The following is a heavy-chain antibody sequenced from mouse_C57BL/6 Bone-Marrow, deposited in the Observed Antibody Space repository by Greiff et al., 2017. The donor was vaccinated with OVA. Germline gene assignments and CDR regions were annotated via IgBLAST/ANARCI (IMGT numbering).Heavy chain of an antibody. CDR2: IWSGGST. CDR3: ASTMVTTPYYYAMDY. CDR1: GFSLTSYG. V-gene: IGHV2-2*01. Sequence: VQLQQSGPGLVQPSQSLSITCTVSGFSLTSYGVHWVRQSPGKGLEWLGVIWSGGSTDYNAAFISRRSISKDNTKSQIFFKMISLQADDTSIYYYASTMVTTPYYYAMDYWGQGTSVTVSS. J-gene: IGHJ4*01. D-gene: IGHD2-1*01.